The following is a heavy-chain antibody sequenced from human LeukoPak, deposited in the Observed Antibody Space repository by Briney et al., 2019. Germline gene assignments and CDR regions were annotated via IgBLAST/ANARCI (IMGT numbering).Heavy chain of an antibody. CDR3: ARGLGSWSELAY. D-gene: IGHD6-13*01. CDR2: IYSGGST. V-gene: IGHV3-53*01. Sequence: GGSLRLSCAASGFTVSSNYMSWVRQAPGKGLEWVSVIYSGGSTYYADPVKGRFTISRDNSKNTLYLQMNSLRAEDTAVYYCARGLGSWSELAYWGQGTLVTVSS. CDR1: GFTVSSNY. J-gene: IGHJ4*02.